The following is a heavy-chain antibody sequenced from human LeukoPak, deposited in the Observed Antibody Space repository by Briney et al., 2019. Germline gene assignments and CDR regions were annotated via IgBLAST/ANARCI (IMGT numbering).Heavy chain of an antibody. CDR2: INPNSGGT. CDR3: ARGGDFWSGYYNWYFDL. CDR1: GYTFTGYY. Sequence: ASVTVSCKASGYTFTGYYMHWVRHAPGQGLEWMGWINPNSGGTNYAQTFQGRVTMTRETSIRTAYMELRRLRSDDTAVYYCARGGDFWSGYYNWYFDLWGRGTLVTVSS. V-gene: IGHV1-2*02. D-gene: IGHD3-3*01. J-gene: IGHJ2*01.